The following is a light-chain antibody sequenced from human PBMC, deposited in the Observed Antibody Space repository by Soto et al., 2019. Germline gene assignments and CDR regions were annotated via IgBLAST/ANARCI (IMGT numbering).Light chain of an antibody. CDR1: QSVSTK. CDR2: VAS. Sequence: EIVMTRSPATLSVSPGERATLSCRATQSVSTKLAWYQQQPGQAPRLLIYVASTGATGIPARFSGSGSGTEFTLIISSLQSEDFAVYYCQKYSSWPLTFGGGTKVEIK. J-gene: IGKJ4*01. CDR3: QKYSSWPLT. V-gene: IGKV3-15*01.